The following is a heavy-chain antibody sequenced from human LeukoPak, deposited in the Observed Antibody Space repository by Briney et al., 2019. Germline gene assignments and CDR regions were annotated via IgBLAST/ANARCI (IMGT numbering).Heavy chain of an antibody. CDR1: GFTFSIYA. V-gene: IGHV3-23*01. D-gene: IGHD5-18*01. CDR3: ARVPVGQYSYDS. Sequence: PGGSLRLSCAASGFTFSIYAMAWVRQAPGKGLEWVSSISGSASNTYYVGSVKGRFTISRDNAKNTLYLQMNTLRAEDTAVYYCARVPVGQYSYDSWGQGSLVTVSS. J-gene: IGHJ5*02. CDR2: ISGSASNT.